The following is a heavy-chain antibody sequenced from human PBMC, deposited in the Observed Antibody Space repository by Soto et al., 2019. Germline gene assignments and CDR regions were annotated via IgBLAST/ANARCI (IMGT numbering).Heavy chain of an antibody. Sequence: GGSLRLSCAASGFTFSSYWMSWVRQAPGKGLEWVANIKQDGSEKYYVDSVKGRFTISRDNAKNSLYLQMNSLRAEDTAVYYCAREATKGTNYYDYVWGSYRPVLYFDYWGQGTLVTVSS. CDR3: AREATKGTNYYDYVWGSYRPVLYFDY. D-gene: IGHD3-16*02. V-gene: IGHV3-7*05. J-gene: IGHJ4*02. CDR2: IKQDGSEK. CDR1: GFTFSSYW.